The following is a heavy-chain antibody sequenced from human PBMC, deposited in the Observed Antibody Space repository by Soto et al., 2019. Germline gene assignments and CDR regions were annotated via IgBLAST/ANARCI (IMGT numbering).Heavy chain of an antibody. CDR2: IYYSGST. J-gene: IGHJ6*02. Sequence: SDTLSLTCTVSGGPISSSSYYWDWIRQPPGKGLEWIGSIYYSGSTYYNPSLKSRVTISVDTSKNQFSLKLSSVTAADTAVYYCARHGSESTMVRGVIYYYYYGMDVWGQGTTVT. V-gene: IGHV4-39*01. CDR3: ARHGSESTMVRGVIYYYYYGMDV. CDR1: GGPISSSSYY. D-gene: IGHD3-10*01.